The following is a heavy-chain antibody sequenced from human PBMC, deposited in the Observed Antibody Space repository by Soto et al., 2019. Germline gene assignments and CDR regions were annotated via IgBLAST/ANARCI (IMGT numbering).Heavy chain of an antibody. CDR2: IWYDGSNK. Sequence: GGSLRLSCAASGFTFSSYGMHWVRQAPGKGLEWVAVIWYDGSNKYYADAVKGRFTISRDNCKNTLYLQMNNLSVEDTAGYYWARDLEGGGYCYPILDYWGQGTLVTVSS. J-gene: IGHJ4*02. V-gene: IGHV3-33*08. D-gene: IGHD2-21*01. CDR3: ARDLEGGGYCYPILDY. CDR1: GFTFSSYG.